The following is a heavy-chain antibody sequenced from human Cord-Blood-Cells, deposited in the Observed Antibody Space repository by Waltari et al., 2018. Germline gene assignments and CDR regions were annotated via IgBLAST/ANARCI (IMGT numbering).Heavy chain of an antibody. CDR3: ARRLQYMYVPYNWFDP. Sequence: QLQLQESGPGLVKPSETLSLTCTVSGCSISSSSYYWGWIRQPPGKGLEWIGSIYYSGSTYYNPSLKSRVTISVDTSKNQFSLKLSSVTAADTAVYYCARRLQYMYVPYNWFDPWGQGTLVTVSS. V-gene: IGHV4-39*01. D-gene: IGHD2-8*01. CDR1: GCSISSSSYY. CDR2: IYYSGST. J-gene: IGHJ5*02.